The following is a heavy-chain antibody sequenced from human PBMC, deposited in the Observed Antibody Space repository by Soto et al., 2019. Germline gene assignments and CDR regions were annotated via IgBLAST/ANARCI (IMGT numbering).Heavy chain of an antibody. J-gene: IGHJ4*02. Sequence: SETLSLTCAVSGGSISSSNWWSWVRQPPGKGLEWIGTIDYSGSTSYSPSLKRPVTISIDTSKNQFSLKLISVTAADTAVYYCARRRYSYAFDYWGQGILVTVSS. D-gene: IGHD5-18*01. CDR1: GGSISSSNW. CDR2: IDYSGST. CDR3: ARRRYSYAFDY. V-gene: IGHV4-4*02.